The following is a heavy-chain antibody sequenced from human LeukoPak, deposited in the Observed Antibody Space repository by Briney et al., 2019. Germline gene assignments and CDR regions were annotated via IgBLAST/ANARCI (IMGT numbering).Heavy chain of an antibody. CDR3: ARYYYDSSGYYYLDY. Sequence: GASVKVSCKASGYTFTGYYMHWVRQAPGQGLEWMGWINPNSGGTNYAQKFQGRVTMTRDTSISTAYMELSRLRSDDTAVYYCARYYYDSSGYYYLDYWGQGTLVTVSS. CDR2: INPNSGGT. J-gene: IGHJ4*02. CDR1: GYTFTGYY. D-gene: IGHD3-22*01. V-gene: IGHV1-2*02.